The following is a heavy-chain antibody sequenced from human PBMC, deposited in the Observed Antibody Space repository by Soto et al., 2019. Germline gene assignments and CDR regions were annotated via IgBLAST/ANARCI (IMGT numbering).Heavy chain of an antibody. Sequence: SGGSLRLSCAASGFTFSANFMNWVRQAPGKGLEWVSSISSDSNYIYYADSVKGRFTISRDNAKNSVYLQINSLRAEDTAVYYCARGHNGGDYWGQGTLVTVSS. V-gene: IGHV3-21*01. D-gene: IGHD1-20*01. CDR2: ISSDSNYI. CDR3: ARGHNGGDY. CDR1: GFTFSANF. J-gene: IGHJ4*02.